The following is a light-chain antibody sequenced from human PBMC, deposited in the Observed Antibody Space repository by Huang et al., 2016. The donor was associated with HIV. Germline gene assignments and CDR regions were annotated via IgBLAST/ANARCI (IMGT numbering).Light chain of an antibody. CDR2: GSS. CDR1: RSVSTN. CDR3: HQYNNWRLS. V-gene: IGKV3-15*01. Sequence: EIVMTQSPATLSVSPGQRVTLSCRANRSVSTNLAWYHQIHGQAPRLLIYGSSTRGPGIPARFSGSGSGTDFSLTISSLQSEDFALYYCHQYNNWRLSFGGGTRV. J-gene: IGKJ4*01.